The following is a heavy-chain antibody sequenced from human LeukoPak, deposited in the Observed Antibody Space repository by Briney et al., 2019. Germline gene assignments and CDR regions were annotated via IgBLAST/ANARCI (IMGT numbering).Heavy chain of an antibody. CDR1: GGSFSGYY. CDR3: TXSDGYGLIRI. J-gene: IGHJ3*02. CDR2: INHSGST. Sequence: SETLSLTCAVYGGSFSGYYWSWIRQPPGKGLEWIGEINHSGSTNYNPSLKSRVTISVDTSKNQFSLKVISMTAADTAAYYCTXSDGYGLIRICGRGTMVTVSS. D-gene: IGHD3-10*01. V-gene: IGHV4-34*03.